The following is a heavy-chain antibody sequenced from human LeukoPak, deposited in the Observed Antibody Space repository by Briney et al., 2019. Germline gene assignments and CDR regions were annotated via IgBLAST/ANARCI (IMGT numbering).Heavy chain of an antibody. CDR1: GFTFDDYA. CDR2: ISWESGSI. D-gene: IGHD5-18*01. Sequence: PGRSLRLSCAASGFTFDDYAMHWVRQAPGKGLEGVSGISWESGSIDYADSVKARFTISRDNPKTSLSLQMNSLRAEDSAFYYCAKEESKYTYGNAFDYWGQGTLVTVSS. CDR3: AKEESKYTYGNAFDY. J-gene: IGHJ4*02. V-gene: IGHV3-9*01.